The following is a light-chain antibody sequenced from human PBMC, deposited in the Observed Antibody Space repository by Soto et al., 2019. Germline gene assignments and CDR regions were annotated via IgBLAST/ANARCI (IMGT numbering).Light chain of an antibody. CDR3: QHRSSWPLT. J-gene: IGKJ4*01. CDR2: DTS. V-gene: IGKV3-11*01. CDR1: QSVTRY. Sequence: IVLTQSPATLSLSPGERATLSCRASQSVTRYLAWYQQKPGQAPRLLIYDTSNRATGIPARFSGSGSGTDFTLTISSLEPEDFAVYYCQHRSSWPLTFGGGTKV.